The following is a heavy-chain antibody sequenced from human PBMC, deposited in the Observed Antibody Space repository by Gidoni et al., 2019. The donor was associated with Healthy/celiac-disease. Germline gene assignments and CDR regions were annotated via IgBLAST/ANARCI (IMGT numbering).Heavy chain of an antibody. V-gene: IGHV1-69*01. J-gene: IGHJ6*02. CDR1: GGTFSSYA. Sequence: QVQLVQSGAEVKKPGSSVKVSCKASGGTFSSYAISWVRQAPGQGLEWMGGIIPIFGTANYAQKFQGRVTITADESTSTAYMELSSLRSEDTAVYYCARSDPNCGGDCYSAYYYGMDVWGQGTTVTVSS. CDR2: IIPIFGTA. D-gene: IGHD2-21*01. CDR3: ARSDPNCGGDCYSAYYYGMDV.